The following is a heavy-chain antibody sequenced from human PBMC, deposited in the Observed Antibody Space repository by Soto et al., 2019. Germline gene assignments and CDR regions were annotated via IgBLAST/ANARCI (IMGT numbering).Heavy chain of an antibody. CDR2: ISGSGGST. D-gene: IGHD2-2*01. CDR1: GFTFSSYA. J-gene: IGHJ5*02. V-gene: IGHV3-23*01. CDR3: AKDEIVLVPAATNWFDP. Sequence: PGGSLRLSCAASGFTFSSYAMSWVRQAPGKGLEWVSAISGSGGSTYYADSVKGRFTISRDNSKNTLYLQMNSLRAEDTAVYYCAKDEIVLVPAATNWFDPWGQGTLVTVSS.